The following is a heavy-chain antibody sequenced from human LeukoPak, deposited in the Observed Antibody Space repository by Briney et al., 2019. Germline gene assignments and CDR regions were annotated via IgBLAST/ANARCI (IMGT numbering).Heavy chain of an antibody. CDR3: ARGYCSGGSCYPARVDAFDI. CDR2: ISSSSSTI. Sequence: GSLRLSCAASGFTFSSYSMNWVRQAPGKGLEWVSYISSSSSTIYYADSVRGRFTISRDNAKNSLYLQMNSLRAEDTAVYYCARGYCSGGSCYPARVDAFDIWGQGTMVTVSS. J-gene: IGHJ3*02. D-gene: IGHD2-15*01. CDR1: GFTFSSYS. V-gene: IGHV3-48*01.